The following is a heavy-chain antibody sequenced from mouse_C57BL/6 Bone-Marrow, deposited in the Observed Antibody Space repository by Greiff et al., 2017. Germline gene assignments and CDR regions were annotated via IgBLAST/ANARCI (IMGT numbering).Heavy chain of an antibody. J-gene: IGHJ4*01. V-gene: IGHV1-75*01. CDR2: IFPGSGST. Sequence: VQLQQSGPELVKPGASVKISCKASGYTFTDYYISWVKQRPGQGLEWIGWIFPGSGSTYYNEKFKGKATLTVDKSSSTAYMLLSSLTSEDSAVYFCARWRWLLDHYDAMDYWGKGTSVTVSS. D-gene: IGHD2-3*01. CDR3: ARWRWLLDHYDAMDY. CDR1: GYTFTDYY.